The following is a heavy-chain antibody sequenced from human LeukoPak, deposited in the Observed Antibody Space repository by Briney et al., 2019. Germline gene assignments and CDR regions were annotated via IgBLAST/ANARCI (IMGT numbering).Heavy chain of an antibody. J-gene: IGHJ4*02. V-gene: IGHV1-18*01. CDR1: GYTFTNYG. Sequence: ASVKVSCTASGYTFTNYGITWVRQAPGQGLEWMGWIGAYNGKTNFAQHLQGRVTMTTDTSTKTAYMELRSLRSDDTAVYYCSRGTGKPRYFDYWGQGTLVTVSS. CDR2: IGAYNGKT. D-gene: IGHD2-8*02. CDR3: SRGTGKPRYFDY.